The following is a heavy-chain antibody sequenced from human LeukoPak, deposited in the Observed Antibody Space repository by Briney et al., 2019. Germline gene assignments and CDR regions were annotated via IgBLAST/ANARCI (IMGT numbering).Heavy chain of an antibody. CDR1: GFTFSSYA. CDR2: ISWDGGST. D-gene: IGHD3-10*01. CDR3: AKDFYGSGSPYYYYGMDV. J-gene: IGHJ6*02. Sequence: GGSLGLSCAASGFTFSSYAMSWVRQAPGKGLESVSLISWDGGSTYYADSVKGRFTISRDNSKNSLYLQMNSLRTEDTALYYCAKDFYGSGSPYYYYGMDVWGQGITVTVSS. V-gene: IGHV3-43*02.